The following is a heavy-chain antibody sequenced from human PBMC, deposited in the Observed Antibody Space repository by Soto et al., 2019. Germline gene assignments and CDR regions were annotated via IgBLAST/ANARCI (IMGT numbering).Heavy chain of an antibody. J-gene: IGHJ4*02. D-gene: IGHD3-10*01. Sequence: SETLSLTCAVSGEPVVDYYWRWIRQPPGTGLEWIGHIYYTGSTNYNPSLRSRVTMSQDTSKNQFSVKLASVPAAETAVYYGARSGYYGYVYWGQGALVTVTS. CDR2: IYYTGST. V-gene: IGHV4-59*02. CDR3: ARSGYYGYVY. CDR1: GEPVVDYY.